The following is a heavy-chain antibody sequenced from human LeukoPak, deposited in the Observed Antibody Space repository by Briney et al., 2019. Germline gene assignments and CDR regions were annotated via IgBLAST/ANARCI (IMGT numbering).Heavy chain of an antibody. V-gene: IGHV4-34*01. CDR1: GGSFSGYY. Sequence: PSETLSLTCAVYGGSFSGYYWSWIRQPPGKGLEWIGEINHSGSTNYNPSLKSRVTISVDTSKNQFSLKLSSVTAADTAVYYCARHGYCSGGSCYFFDYWGQGTLVTVSS. CDR2: INHSGST. D-gene: IGHD2-15*01. CDR3: ARHGYCSGGSCYFFDY. J-gene: IGHJ4*02.